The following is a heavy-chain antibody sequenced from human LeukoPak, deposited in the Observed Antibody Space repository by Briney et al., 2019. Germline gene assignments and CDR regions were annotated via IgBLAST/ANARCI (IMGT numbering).Heavy chain of an antibody. Sequence: XASXYTFTSYGISXVRQAPGQGREGMGWISAYNGNTNYAQKIQGRVTMTTDTSTSTAYMELRSLRSDDTAVYYCARTAVTTAAFDIWGQGTMVTVS. V-gene: IGHV1-18*01. J-gene: IGHJ3*02. CDR2: ISAYNGNT. D-gene: IGHD4-17*01. CDR1: XYTFTSYG. CDR3: ARTAVTTAAFDI.